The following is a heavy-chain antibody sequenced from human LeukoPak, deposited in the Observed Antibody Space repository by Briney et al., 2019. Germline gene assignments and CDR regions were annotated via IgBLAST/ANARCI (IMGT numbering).Heavy chain of an antibody. D-gene: IGHD6-13*01. Sequence: GASVKVSCKASGYTLTTYAMNWVRQAPGQGLEWMGWINTNTGNPTYAQGFTGWFVFSLDTSVSTAYLQISSLKAEDTAVYYCAREFGPYSSSWQFDYWGQGTLVTVSS. CDR2: INTNTGNP. V-gene: IGHV7-4-1*02. CDR3: AREFGPYSSSWQFDY. CDR1: GYTLTTYA. J-gene: IGHJ4*02.